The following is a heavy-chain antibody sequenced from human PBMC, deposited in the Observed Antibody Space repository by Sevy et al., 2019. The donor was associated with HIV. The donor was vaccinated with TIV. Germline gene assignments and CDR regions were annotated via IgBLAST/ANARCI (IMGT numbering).Heavy chain of an antibody. CDR1: GFTFGTYS. V-gene: IGHV3-21*01. Sequence: GGCLRLSCAASGFTFGTYSMNWVRQAPGKGLEWVSSISSTSSYIDYAYSVKGRFTISRDNAKNSLYLQMNNLRAEDTAVYYCARDYNSGWRKFNLFDPWGQGTLVTVSS. D-gene: IGHD6-19*01. J-gene: IGHJ5*02. CDR3: ARDYNSGWRKFNLFDP. CDR2: ISSTSSYI.